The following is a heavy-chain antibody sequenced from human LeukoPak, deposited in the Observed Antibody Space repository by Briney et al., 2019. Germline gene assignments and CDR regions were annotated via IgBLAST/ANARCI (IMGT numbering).Heavy chain of an antibody. CDR3: AKGRDYYGSGTYDY. CDR2: ISGSGGST. D-gene: IGHD3-10*01. Sequence: GGSLRLSCVASGFTFSSFWMTWVRQAPGKGLEWVSAISGSGGSTYYADSVKGRFTISRDNSKNTLYLQMNSLRAEDTAVYYCAKGRDYYGSGTYDYWGQGTLVTVSS. V-gene: IGHV3-23*01. CDR1: GFTFSSFW. J-gene: IGHJ4*02.